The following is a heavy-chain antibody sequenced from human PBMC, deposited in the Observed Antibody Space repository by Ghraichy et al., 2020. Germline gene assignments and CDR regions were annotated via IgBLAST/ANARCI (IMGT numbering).Heavy chain of an antibody. Sequence: GESLRLSCAVSGFTFSNHAMTWVRQAPGKGLEWVSSISASGAATYYADDVRGRFTISRDNSKNTLNLQMNTLRADDTAVFYCGVHTSGWYTGAVYWGQGTLVTVSS. CDR3: GVHTSGWYTGAVY. J-gene: IGHJ4*02. V-gene: IGHV3-23*01. CDR2: ISASGAAT. CDR1: GFTFSNHA. D-gene: IGHD6-19*01.